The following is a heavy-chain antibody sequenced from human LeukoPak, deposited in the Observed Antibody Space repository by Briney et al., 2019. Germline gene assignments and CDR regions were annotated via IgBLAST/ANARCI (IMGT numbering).Heavy chain of an antibody. J-gene: IGHJ4*02. D-gene: IGHD7-27*01. CDR2: IYPRGST. CDR3: ARFSPRAMGNYLDF. CDR1: GGSISSGSYS. Sequence: PSETLSLTCAVSGGSISSGSYSWSWIRQPPGKGLEWIGYIYPRGSTYYNPSLKSRVILSLDKSANQFSLNLSSVTAADTAVYYCARFSPRAMGNYLDFWGQGTLDTVSS. V-gene: IGHV4-30-2*01.